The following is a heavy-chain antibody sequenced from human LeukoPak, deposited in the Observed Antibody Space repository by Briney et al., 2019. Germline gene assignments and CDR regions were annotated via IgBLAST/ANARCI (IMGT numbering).Heavy chain of an antibody. D-gene: IGHD3-10*01. Sequence: PGGSLRLSCAASGFSISGYTLHWVRQAPGKGLEWLALISFDAHEKFYADSVKGRFTISRDNSKNTIYLEMATLRSGDTGLFYCARASDALRATDAFDVWGQGTMVTVS. J-gene: IGHJ3*01. V-gene: IGHV3-30-3*01. CDR1: GFSISGYT. CDR2: ISFDAHEK. CDR3: ARASDALRATDAFDV.